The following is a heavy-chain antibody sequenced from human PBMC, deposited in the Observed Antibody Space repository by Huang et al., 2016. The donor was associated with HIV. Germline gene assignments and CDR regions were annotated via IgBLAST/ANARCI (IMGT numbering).Heavy chain of an antibody. D-gene: IGHD5-18*01. CDR3: ARGGGIQLWLLGYYYMDV. J-gene: IGHJ6*03. V-gene: IGHV1-18*01. CDR2: NNVYNGNT. Sequence: QVQLVQSGAEVKKPGASVKVSCKASGYTFSSFGISWVRQAPGQGLEWVGWNNVYNGNTKLEQKCQGRLTMTTDTSTSTAYMELRSLRSDDTAVYYCARGGGIQLWLLGYYYMDVWGNGTTVTVSS. CDR1: GYTFSSFG.